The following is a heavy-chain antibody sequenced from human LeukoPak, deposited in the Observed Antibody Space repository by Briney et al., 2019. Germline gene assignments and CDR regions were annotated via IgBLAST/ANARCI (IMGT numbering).Heavy chain of an antibody. CDR2: IYYSGST. CDR1: GGSISSYY. D-gene: IGHD6-13*01. J-gene: IGHJ5*02. CDR3: ARQGIAAAVRWFDP. Sequence: SETLSLTCTVSGGSISSYYWSWIRQPPGKGLEWIGYIYYSGSTNYNPSLKSRVTISVDTSKNQFSLKLSSVSAADTAVYYCARQGIAAAVRWFDPWGQGTLVTVSS. V-gene: IGHV4-59*01.